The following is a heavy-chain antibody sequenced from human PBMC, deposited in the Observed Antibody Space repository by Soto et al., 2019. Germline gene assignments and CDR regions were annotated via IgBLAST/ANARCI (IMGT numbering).Heavy chain of an antibody. J-gene: IGHJ4*02. CDR3: AKDRRPNTGGLDY. Sequence: TGGSLRLSCAASGFTFSSYAMSWVRQAPGKGLEWVSAISGSGGSTYYADSVKGRFTISRDNSKNTLYLQMNSLRAEDTAVYYCAKDRRPNTGGLDYWGQGTLVTVSS. CDR2: ISGSGGST. D-gene: IGHD2-8*02. CDR1: GFTFSSYA. V-gene: IGHV3-23*01.